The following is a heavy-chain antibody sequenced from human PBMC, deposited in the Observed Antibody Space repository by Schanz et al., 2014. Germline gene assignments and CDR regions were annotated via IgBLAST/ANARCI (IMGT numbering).Heavy chain of an antibody. D-gene: IGHD2-2*01. J-gene: IGHJ4*02. CDR2: IYLDGST. V-gene: IGHV3-66*01. CDR1: GFTVSNTY. Sequence: EVQLVESGGGLVQPGGSLRLSCAVSGFTVSNTYMCWVRQAPGKGLQWVSCIYLDGSTYYADSVKGRLTISRDTSKNTLYLQINSLRAEDTAVYYCERFQSPHQPFDYWGQGTLVTVSS. CDR3: ERFQSPHQPFDY.